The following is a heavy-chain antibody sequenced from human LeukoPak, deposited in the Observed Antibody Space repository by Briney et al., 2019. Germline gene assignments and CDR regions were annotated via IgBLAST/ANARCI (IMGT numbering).Heavy chain of an antibody. CDR3: ARPGYFDWLSIGAFDI. CDR1: GYSFTSYW. CDR2: IYPGDSDT. D-gene: IGHD3-9*01. V-gene: IGHV5-51*01. Sequence: GESLKISCKGSGYSFTSYWIGWVRQMPGKGLEWMGIIYPGDSDTRYSPSFQGQVTISADKSISTAYLQWSSLKASDTAMYYCARPGYFDWLSIGAFDIWGQGTMVTVSS. J-gene: IGHJ3*02.